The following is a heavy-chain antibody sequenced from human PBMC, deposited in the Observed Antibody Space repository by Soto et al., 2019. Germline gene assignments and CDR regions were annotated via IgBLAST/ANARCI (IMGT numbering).Heavy chain of an antibody. Sequence: ASVKVSCKASGGTFSSYAISWVRQAPGQGLEWMGRIIPILGIANYAQKFQGRVTITADKSTSTAYMELNSLRAEDTAVYYCARDRGAARPETYYYYGMDVWGQGTTVTVSS. CDR1: GGTFSSYA. D-gene: IGHD6-6*01. V-gene: IGHV1-69*04. CDR2: IIPILGIA. CDR3: ARDRGAARPETYYYYGMDV. J-gene: IGHJ6*02.